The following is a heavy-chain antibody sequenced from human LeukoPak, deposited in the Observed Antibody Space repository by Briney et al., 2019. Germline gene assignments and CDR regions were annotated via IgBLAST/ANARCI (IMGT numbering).Heavy chain of an antibody. CDR2: MHYDGNIK. Sequence: PGGSLRLSCAASGFTFGSYGMHWVRQAPGKGLEWVAFMHYDGNIKYYADSVKGRFTISRDISKNTLYLQMSSLRAEDTAVYYCAKDACSGGTCYGGWYCDLWGRGTLVTVSS. D-gene: IGHD2-15*01. J-gene: IGHJ2*01. CDR1: GFTFGSYG. V-gene: IGHV3-30*02. CDR3: AKDACSGGTCYGGWYCDL.